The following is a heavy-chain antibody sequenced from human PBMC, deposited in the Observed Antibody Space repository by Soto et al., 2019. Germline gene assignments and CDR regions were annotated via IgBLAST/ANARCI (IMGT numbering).Heavy chain of an antibody. J-gene: IGHJ3*01. CDR1: GLTISGKKY. V-gene: IGHV3-53*01. CDR3: ATWHEREHAFDV. Sequence: ESGGGLIQPGESLRLSCAAFGLTISGKKYVAWVRQAPGKGLEWVSALYDVDGSFYADSVTGRFTTPSDSSKTTVYLQMNDLRPDDTAVYYCATWHEREHAFDVWGQGTTVTISS. CDR2: LYDVDGS. D-gene: IGHD1-1*01.